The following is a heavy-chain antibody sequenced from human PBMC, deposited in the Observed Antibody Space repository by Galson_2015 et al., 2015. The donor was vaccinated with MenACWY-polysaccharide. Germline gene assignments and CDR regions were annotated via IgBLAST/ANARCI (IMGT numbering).Heavy chain of an antibody. V-gene: IGHV3-23*01. Sequence: SLRLSCAASRFIFRNYAMSWVRRAPGRGLEWVALIAAGARGNTHYADSVKGRFTISRDNAKNSLYLQINSLRAEDTAVYYCARGRLDYWGQGTLVTVSS. CDR2: IAAGARGNT. CDR1: RFIFRNYA. J-gene: IGHJ4*02. CDR3: ARGRLDY.